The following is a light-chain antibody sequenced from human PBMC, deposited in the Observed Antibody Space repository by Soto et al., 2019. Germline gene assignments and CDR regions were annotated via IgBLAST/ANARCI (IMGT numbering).Light chain of an antibody. CDR1: QSVTTK. CDR3: HQYNTWPPRFT. J-gene: IGKJ3*01. Sequence: EIVVTQSPAILSLSPGETATLSCRAIQSVTTKLAWYQQRPGQTPRLLIYNASTRATAVPARFSGGGSVTEFSLTISSLQSDDFGVYYCHQYNTWPPRFTFGPGTKVDI. CDR2: NAS. V-gene: IGKV3-15*01.